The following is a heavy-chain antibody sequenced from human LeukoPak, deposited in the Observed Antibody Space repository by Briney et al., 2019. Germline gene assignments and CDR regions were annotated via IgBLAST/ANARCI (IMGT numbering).Heavy chain of an antibody. V-gene: IGHV3-23*01. CDR1: GFTFSSHG. D-gene: IGHD3-22*01. CDR3: AKDPYYYDSSGYYYPTTYFDY. J-gene: IGHJ4*02. Sequence: GGSLRLSCAASGFTFSSHGMNWVRQAPGKGLEWVSGISPSGGITYYTDSVKGRFTISRDNSKNTLYLQMNSLRAEDTAVYYCAKDPYYYDSSGYYYPTTYFDYWGQGTLVTVSS. CDR2: ISPSGGIT.